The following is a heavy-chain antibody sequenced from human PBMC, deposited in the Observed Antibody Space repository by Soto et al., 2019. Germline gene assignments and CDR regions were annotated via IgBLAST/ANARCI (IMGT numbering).Heavy chain of an antibody. CDR2: IIPISGTA. J-gene: IGHJ6*02. V-gene: IGHV1-69*01. Sequence: QVQLVQSGAEVKKPGSSVKVSCKASGDTFSSYAISWVRQAPGQGLEWMGGIIPISGTANYAQKFQGRVTITVDESTSTVDMELSSLRSEDTAVYFCARSQGSSTSLEIYYYYYYGMDVWGQGTTVTVSS. CDR1: GDTFSSYA. D-gene: IGHD2-2*01. CDR3: ARSQGSSTSLEIYYYYYYGMDV.